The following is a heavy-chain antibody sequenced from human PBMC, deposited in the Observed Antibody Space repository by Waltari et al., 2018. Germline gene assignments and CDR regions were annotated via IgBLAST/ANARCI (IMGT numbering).Heavy chain of an antibody. CDR1: GNSFTSYW. V-gene: IGHV5-51*01. CDR2: IYPGDSDT. Sequence: EVQLVQSGAEVKKPGASLKISCKGSGNSFTSYWIGWVRQMPGKGLEWMGIIYPGDSDTTYSPSFQGQVTISADKSISTAYLQWSSLKASDTAMYYCARLSDTAMEGDAFDIWGQGTMVTVSS. J-gene: IGHJ3*02. D-gene: IGHD5-18*01. CDR3: ARLSDTAMEGDAFDI.